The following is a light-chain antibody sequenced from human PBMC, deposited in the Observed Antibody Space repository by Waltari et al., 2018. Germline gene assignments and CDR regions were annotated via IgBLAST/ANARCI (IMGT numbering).Light chain of an antibody. Sequence: EILLTQSPGTLSLSPGDRASLSCRASQSLTFGYVAWYQQNRGQAPRLLIYGTSTRAAGISDRFTGSGSGTDCTLTISSLEPEDFAMYYCQQYERSPLTFGGGTKVEIK. CDR2: GTS. V-gene: IGKV3-20*01. CDR3: QQYERSPLT. J-gene: IGKJ4*01. CDR1: QSLTFGY.